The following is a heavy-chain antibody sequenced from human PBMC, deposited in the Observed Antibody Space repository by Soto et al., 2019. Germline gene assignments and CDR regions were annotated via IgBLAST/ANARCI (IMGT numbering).Heavy chain of an antibody. CDR2: ISGSGGST. CDR3: AKSSVVVVAATIFGY. J-gene: IGHJ4*02. V-gene: IGHV3-23*01. CDR1: GFTFSSYA. Sequence: GGSLRLSCAASGFTFSSYAMSWVRQAPGKGLEWVSAISGSGGSTYYADSVKGRFTISRDNSKNTLYLQMNSLRAEDTAVYYCAKSSVVVVAATIFGYWGQGTLVTVSS. D-gene: IGHD2-15*01.